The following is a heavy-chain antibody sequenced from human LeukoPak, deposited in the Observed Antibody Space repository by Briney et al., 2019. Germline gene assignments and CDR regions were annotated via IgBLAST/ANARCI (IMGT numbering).Heavy chain of an antibody. CDR3: ARAHYSNYSNYYYYGMDV. D-gene: IGHD4-11*01. V-gene: IGHV3-30-3*01. J-gene: IGHJ6*02. CDR2: ISYDGSNK. CDR1: GFTFSSYA. Sequence: GGSLRLSCAASGFTFSSYAMHWVRQAPGKGLEWVAVISYDGSNKYYADSVKGRFTISRDNSKNTLYLQMDSLRAEDTAVYYCARAHYSNYSNYYYYGMDVWGQGTTVTVSS.